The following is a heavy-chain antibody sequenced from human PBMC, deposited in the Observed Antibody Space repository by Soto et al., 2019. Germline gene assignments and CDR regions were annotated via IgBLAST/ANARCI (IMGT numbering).Heavy chain of an antibody. D-gene: IGHD1-26*01. CDR1: GYTFTSYA. Sequence: ASAKVSCKASGYTFTSYAMHWVRQAPGQRLEWMGWINAGNGNTKYSQKFQGRVTITRDTSASTAYMELSSLRSEDTAVYYCARDFWMVGAPSYYYYYYGMDVWGQGTTVTVSS. CDR3: ARDFWMVGAPSYYYYYYGMDV. J-gene: IGHJ6*02. CDR2: INAGNGNT. V-gene: IGHV1-3*01.